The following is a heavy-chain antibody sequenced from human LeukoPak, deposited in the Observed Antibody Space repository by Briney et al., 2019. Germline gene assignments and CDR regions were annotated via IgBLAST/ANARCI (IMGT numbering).Heavy chain of an antibody. Sequence: GGSLRLSCAASGFTFSDYGMHWVRQAPGKGLEWVSSISSSSSYIYYADSVKGRFTISRDNAKNSLYLQMNSLRAEDTAVYYCARGDYYDSSGYNYYYYYMDVWGKGTTVTVSS. J-gene: IGHJ6*03. V-gene: IGHV3-21*01. CDR3: ARGDYYDSSGYNYYYYYMDV. D-gene: IGHD3-22*01. CDR1: GFTFSDYG. CDR2: ISSSSSYI.